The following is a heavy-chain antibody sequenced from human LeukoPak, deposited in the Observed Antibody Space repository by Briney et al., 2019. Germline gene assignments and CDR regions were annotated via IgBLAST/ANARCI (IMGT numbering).Heavy chain of an antibody. D-gene: IGHD4-23*01. CDR3: ARVLRGGNSGYTFDI. V-gene: IGHV3-11*01. CDR2: ISSVGSTI. CDR1: IFTFCDYY. Sequence: GGSLRLSRVPSIFTFCDYYMCSVRPAPGTGLACVSYISSVGSTISYADSVKGRFTISRDNAENSLYLQMNSLRVEDTAVYYCARVLRGGNSGYTFDIWGQGTMVTVSS. J-gene: IGHJ3*02.